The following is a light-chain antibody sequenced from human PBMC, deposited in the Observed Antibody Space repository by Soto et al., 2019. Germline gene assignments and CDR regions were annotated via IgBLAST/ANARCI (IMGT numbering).Light chain of an antibody. V-gene: IGKV3-15*01. CDR2: GAS. Sequence: EIVMTQSPATLSVSPGERATLSCRASQSVSSNLAWYQQKPGQAPRLLIYGASTRATGIPSRFSGSWSGTEFTLTSSSLQSKDFAVYYCQQYNNWPPWTFGQGNKVEIK. CDR3: QQYNNWPPWT. J-gene: IGKJ1*01. CDR1: QSVSSN.